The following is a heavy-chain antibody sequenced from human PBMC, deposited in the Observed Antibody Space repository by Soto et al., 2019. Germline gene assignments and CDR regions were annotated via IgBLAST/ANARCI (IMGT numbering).Heavy chain of an antibody. CDR1: GGSISSYY. J-gene: IGHJ4*02. V-gene: IGHV4-59*01. CDR3: ARDRDREYFDY. D-gene: IGHD1-26*01. CDR2: VYNSGTT. Sequence: SETLSLTCTVSGGSISSYYWSWIRQPPGKGLEWIGYVYNSGTTNYNPSLKSRVTISVDTSKNRFSLKLNSVTAADTAVYYCARDRDREYFDYWGQGTLVTVSS.